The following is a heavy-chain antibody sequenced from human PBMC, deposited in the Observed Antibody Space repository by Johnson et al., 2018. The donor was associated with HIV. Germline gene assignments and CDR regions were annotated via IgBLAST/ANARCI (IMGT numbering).Heavy chain of an antibody. CDR1: GFTFSSYG. V-gene: IGHV3-30*02. CDR3: AREGRGAPHDAFDI. Sequence: QVQLVESGGGVVQPGGSLRLSCAASGFTFSSYGMHWVRQAPGKGLEWVAFIRYDGSNKYYADSVQGRFTISRDKSENTLYLQMNSLRAEDTAVYYCAREGRGAPHDAFDIWGQGTMVTVSS. D-gene: IGHD2-15*01. J-gene: IGHJ3*02. CDR2: IRYDGSNK.